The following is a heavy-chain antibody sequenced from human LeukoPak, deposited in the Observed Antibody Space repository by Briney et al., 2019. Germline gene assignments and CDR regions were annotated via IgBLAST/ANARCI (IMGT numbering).Heavy chain of an antibody. CDR2: ISDDGSNK. CDR3: ARVDDLDAFDM. J-gene: IGHJ3*02. Sequence: PGRSLRLSCAASGFTFSSYAMHWVRQAPGKGLEWVAVISDDGSNKYYADSVKGRFTISRDNSKNTLYLQMNSLRAEDTDVYYCARVDDLDAFDMWGQGTMVTVSS. D-gene: IGHD2-2*03. V-gene: IGHV3-30*04. CDR1: GFTFSSYA.